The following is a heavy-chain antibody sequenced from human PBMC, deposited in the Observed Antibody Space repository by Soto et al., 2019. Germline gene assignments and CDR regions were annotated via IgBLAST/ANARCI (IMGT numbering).Heavy chain of an antibody. J-gene: IGHJ5*02. CDR1: GYTFSNHV. CDR3: AACSGPSSHLGRECSDA. CDR2: ISTYNGNT. D-gene: IGHD3-10*01. Sequence: QVHLLQSGAEVKKPGASVKVSCTASGYTFSNHVITWVRQAPGQGLEWMGGISTYNGNTNYAQKVQGRVTMTIDTSTSKAYMDPRRLPSDATAIYYRAACSGPSSHLGRECSDAWGQVPLVTV. V-gene: IGHV1-18*04.